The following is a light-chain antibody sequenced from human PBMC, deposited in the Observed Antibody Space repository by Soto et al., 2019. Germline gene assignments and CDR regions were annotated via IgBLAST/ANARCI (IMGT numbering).Light chain of an antibody. CDR3: SSYTRSSPYV. CDR2: DVS. J-gene: IGLJ1*01. Sequence: QSALTQPASVSGSPGQSITISCTGTSSDVGGYNYVSWYQQHPGKAPKLMIYDVSYRPSGVSNRFSGSKSGNTASLIISGLQAEDEADYYCSSYTRSSPYVFGTGTKLTVL. CDR1: SSDVGGYNY. V-gene: IGLV2-14*01.